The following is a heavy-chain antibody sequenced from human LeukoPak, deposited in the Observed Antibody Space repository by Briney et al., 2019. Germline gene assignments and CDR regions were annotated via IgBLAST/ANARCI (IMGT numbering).Heavy chain of an antibody. CDR1: GFTFSSNS. D-gene: IGHD2-21*01. Sequence: GGSLRLSCAASGFTFSSNSMNWVRQAPGKGLEWISYISSGGSTIYYADSVRGRFTISRDAAKNSLYLQMNSLRAEDTAVYYCARDHVGGDHYYYGIDAWGHGTTVTVSS. V-gene: IGHV3-48*01. J-gene: IGHJ6*02. CDR2: ISSGGSTI. CDR3: ARDHVGGDHYYYGIDA.